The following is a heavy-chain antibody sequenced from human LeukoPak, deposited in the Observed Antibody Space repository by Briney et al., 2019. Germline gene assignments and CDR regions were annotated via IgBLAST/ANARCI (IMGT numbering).Heavy chain of an antibody. CDR3: AGRYYYYYYMDV. V-gene: IGHV4-39*07. Sequence: SETLSLTCTVSGGSISSSSYYWGWIRQPPGKGLEWIGSIYYSGSTYYNPSLKSRVTISVDTSKNQFSLKLSSVTAADTAAYYCAGRYYYYYYMDVWGKGTTVTVSS. CDR2: IYYSGST. J-gene: IGHJ6*03. CDR1: GGSISSSSYY.